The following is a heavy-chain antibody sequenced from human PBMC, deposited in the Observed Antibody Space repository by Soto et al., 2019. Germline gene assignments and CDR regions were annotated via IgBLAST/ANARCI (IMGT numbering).Heavy chain of an antibody. CDR3: AREGDYYNAPYYYYGMDV. CDR2: IYYSGST. V-gene: IGHV4-39*07. Sequence: SETLSLTCTVSCGSISSSSYYWGWIRQPPGKGLEWIGSIYYSGSTNYNPSLKSRVTISVDTSKNQFSLKLSSVTAADTAVYYCAREGDYYNAPYYYYGMDVWGQGTTVTVSS. J-gene: IGHJ6*02. CDR1: CGSISSSSYY. D-gene: IGHD3-10*01.